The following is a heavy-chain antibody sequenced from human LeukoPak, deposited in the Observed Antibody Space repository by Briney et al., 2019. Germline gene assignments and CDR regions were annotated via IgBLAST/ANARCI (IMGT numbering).Heavy chain of an antibody. J-gene: IGHJ4*02. Sequence: SETLSLTCAVSGGSISSGGYSWSWIRQPPGKGLEWIGYVYHSGSTYYNPSLKSRVTISVDRSKNQFSLKLSSVTAADTAVYYCARDWPLEMATITPFDYWGQGTLVTVSS. CDR1: GGSISSGGYS. CDR2: VYHSGST. CDR3: ARDWPLEMATITPFDY. D-gene: IGHD5-24*01. V-gene: IGHV4-30-2*01.